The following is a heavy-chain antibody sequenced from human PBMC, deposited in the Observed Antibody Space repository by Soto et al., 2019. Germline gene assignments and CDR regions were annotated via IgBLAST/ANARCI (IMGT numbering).Heavy chain of an antibody. D-gene: IGHD6-19*01. J-gene: IGHJ4*02. CDR3: AIYSSGWYPLDY. Sequence: GGSLRLSCAASGFSFSSYTMHWVRQTPGKGLERVAVISHDGGDKYYADSVKGRFTISRDNSKNTLYLQMNSLRREDTSVYYCAIYSSGWYPLDYWGQGTLVTSPQ. V-gene: IGHV3-30*04. CDR1: GFSFSSYT. CDR2: ISHDGGDK.